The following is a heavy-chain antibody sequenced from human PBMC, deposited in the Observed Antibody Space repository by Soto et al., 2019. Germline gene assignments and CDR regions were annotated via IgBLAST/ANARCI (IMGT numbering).Heavy chain of an antibody. V-gene: IGHV4-30-2*01. Sequence: QLQLQESGSGLVKPSQTLSLTCAVSGGSISSGGYSWSWIRQPPGKGLEWIGYIYHSGSTYYNPSLKSRVTIAVDRSKNQFSLKLSSVTAADTAVYYRARRPKKGPVDYWGQGTLVTVSS. J-gene: IGHJ4*02. CDR3: ARRPKKGPVDY. CDR1: GGSISSGGYS. CDR2: IYHSGST.